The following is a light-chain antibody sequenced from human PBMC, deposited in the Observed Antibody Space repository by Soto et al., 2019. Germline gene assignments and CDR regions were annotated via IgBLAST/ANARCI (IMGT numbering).Light chain of an antibody. Sequence: EIVLMQSPGTLSLSPGESATLSCRASQSVENSRIAWYQQKPGQAPRLVIYGTSSRATGIPDRFGGSGFETDFTLTISRLEPEDFAVYYCQQYDRAPTYTFGQGTRLEIK. J-gene: IGKJ2*01. CDR2: GTS. CDR1: QSVENSR. V-gene: IGKV3-20*01. CDR3: QQYDRAPTYT.